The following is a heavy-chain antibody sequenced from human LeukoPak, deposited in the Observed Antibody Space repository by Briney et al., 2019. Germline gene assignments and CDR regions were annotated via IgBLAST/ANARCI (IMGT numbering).Heavy chain of an antibody. CDR2: ISGSGGST. D-gene: IGHD4-17*01. J-gene: IGHJ4*02. CDR3: AKQKLYPDGDYRGADY. Sequence: GGSLRLSCAASRFTFSSYGMSWVRQAPGKGLEWVSAISGSGGSTYYADSVKGRFTTSRDNSKDTLYLQMNSLRAEDTAVYYCAKQKLYPDGDYRGADYWGQGTLVTVSS. CDR1: RFTFSSYG. V-gene: IGHV3-23*01.